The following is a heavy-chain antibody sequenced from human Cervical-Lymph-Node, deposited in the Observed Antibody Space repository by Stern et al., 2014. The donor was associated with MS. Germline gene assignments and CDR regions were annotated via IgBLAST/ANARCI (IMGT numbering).Heavy chain of an antibody. CDR2: IIPIIGTA. V-gene: IGHV1-69*01. CDR1: RGTFSSPD. D-gene: IGHD3-10*01. J-gene: IGHJ4*02. Sequence: QVQLGQSGAEVQKPGSSVKVSCRASRGTFSSPDISCVRQAPGQELEWMGGIIPIIGTANYAQKYQGRVTITADESTSTAYMELSSLRSEDTAIYYCALGGFGHYFEYWGQGTLVTVSS. CDR3: ALGGFGHYFEY.